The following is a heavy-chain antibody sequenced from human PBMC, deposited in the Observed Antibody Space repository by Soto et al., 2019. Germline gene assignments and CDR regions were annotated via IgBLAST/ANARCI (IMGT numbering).Heavy chain of an antibody. Sequence: TLSLTCTVSGGSISSYYWSWIRQPAGKGLEWIGRIYTSGNTNYNPSLKSRVTMSVDTSKNQFSLKLCSVTAADTAVYYCAREEVGYCSGGRCYYYVMDVWGQGTTVTVSS. CDR3: AREEVGYCSGGRCYYYVMDV. CDR2: IYTSGNT. V-gene: IGHV4-4*07. CDR1: GGSISSYY. J-gene: IGHJ6*02. D-gene: IGHD2-15*01.